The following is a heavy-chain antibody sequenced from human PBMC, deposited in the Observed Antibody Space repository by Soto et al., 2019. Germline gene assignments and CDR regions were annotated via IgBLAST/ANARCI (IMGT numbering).Heavy chain of an antibody. CDR2: ISYDGSNK. CDR1: GFTFSSYG. CDR3: AKVLTTVTTYRYYYYGMDV. V-gene: IGHV3-30*18. Sequence: GGSLRLSCAASGFTFSSYGMHWVRQAPGKGLEWVAVISYDGSNKYYADSVKGRFTISRDNSKNTLYLQMNSLRAEDTAVYYCAKVLTTVTTYRYYYYGMDVWGQGTTVTVSS. J-gene: IGHJ6*02. D-gene: IGHD4-17*01.